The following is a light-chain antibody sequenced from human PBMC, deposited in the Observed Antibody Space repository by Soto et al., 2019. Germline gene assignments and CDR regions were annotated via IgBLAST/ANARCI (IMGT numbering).Light chain of an antibody. J-gene: IGKJ5*01. CDR1: QSLTTSY. V-gene: IGKV3-20*01. Sequence: EIVLTQSPGTLSLFPGERATLSCRASQSLTTSYLAWYQQKPGQAPRLLIYGASSRATGIPDRFSGSGSGTDFTLTIRRPEXXXXXXXXXXXNGSSPTFGQGTRLEIK. CDR3: XXNGSSPT. CDR2: GAS.